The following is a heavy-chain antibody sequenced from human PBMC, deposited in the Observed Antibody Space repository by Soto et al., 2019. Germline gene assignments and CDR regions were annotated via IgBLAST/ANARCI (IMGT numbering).Heavy chain of an antibody. CDR1: GGSFSGYY. CDR2: INHSGST. Sequence: SETLSLTCAVYGGSFSGYYWSWIRQPPGKGLEWIGEINHSGSTNYNPSLKSRVTISVDTSKNQFSLKLSSVTAADTAVYYCARGLGIAAPEGYYYYYGMDVWGQGTTVTVSS. V-gene: IGHV4-34*01. CDR3: ARGLGIAAPEGYYYYYGMDV. J-gene: IGHJ6*02. D-gene: IGHD6-13*01.